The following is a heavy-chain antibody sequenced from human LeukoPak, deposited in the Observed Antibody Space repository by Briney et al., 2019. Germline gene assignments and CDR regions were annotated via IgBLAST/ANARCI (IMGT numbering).Heavy chain of an antibody. CDR2: IKQDGSEK. J-gene: IGHJ6*02. Sequence: GGSLRLSCAVSGFTFSNYWMSWVRQAPGEGLEWVAYIKQDGSEKYYVDSVKGRFTISRDNAKNSLYLQMNSLRAEDTAVYYCAGGLRFLEYVWGQGTTVTVSS. CDR3: AGGLRFLEYV. D-gene: IGHD3-3*01. CDR1: GFTFSNYW. V-gene: IGHV3-7*01.